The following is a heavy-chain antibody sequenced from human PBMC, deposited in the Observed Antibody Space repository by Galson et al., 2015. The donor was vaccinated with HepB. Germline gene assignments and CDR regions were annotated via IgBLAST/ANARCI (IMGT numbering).Heavy chain of an antibody. D-gene: IGHD1-26*01. V-gene: IGHV1-18*01. CDR1: GYTFPSYG. Sequence: HSGAEVKKPGASVTVSCTASGYTFPSYGISWVRQAPGQGLEWMGWISAYNGNTNYAQKLQGRVTMTTDTSTSTAYMELRSLRSDDTAVYYCARWHPPPAWEHPLYYFDYWGQGTLVTVSS. J-gene: IGHJ4*02. CDR2: ISAYNGNT. CDR3: ARWHPPPAWEHPLYYFDY.